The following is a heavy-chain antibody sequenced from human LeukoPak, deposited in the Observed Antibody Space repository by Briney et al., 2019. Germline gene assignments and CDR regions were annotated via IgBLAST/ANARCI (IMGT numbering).Heavy chain of an antibody. Sequence: SETLSLTCTVSGGSISTTGYYWAWIRQPPGKGLQWIASIYYSGSTNYNPSPKSRVTISVDTSKNQFSLKLSSVTAADTAVYYCARVSGGWSYYFDHWGQGTLVTVSS. V-gene: IGHV4-39*07. CDR3: ARVSGGWSYYFDH. D-gene: IGHD2-15*01. J-gene: IGHJ4*02. CDR2: IYYSGST. CDR1: GGSISTTGYY.